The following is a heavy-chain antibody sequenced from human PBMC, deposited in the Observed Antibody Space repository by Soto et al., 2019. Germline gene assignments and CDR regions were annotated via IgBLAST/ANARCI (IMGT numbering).Heavy chain of an antibody. J-gene: IGHJ4*02. CDR2: IYYSGTT. CDR3: AREASI. CDR1: GGSISSGGYY. V-gene: IGHV4-31*03. Sequence: QVQLQESGPGLVKPSQTLSLTCTVSGGSISSGGYYWTWIRQHPGKGLEWIGYIYYSGTTDYNPSLKSRVTTSVDTSKNQFSLKLSSVCGADTAVYYCAREASIWGQGTLVTVSP.